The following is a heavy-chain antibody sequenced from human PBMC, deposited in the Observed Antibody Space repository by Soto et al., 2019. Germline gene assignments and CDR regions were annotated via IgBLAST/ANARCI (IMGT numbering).Heavy chain of an antibody. CDR2: IYSGGST. Sequence: GGSVRLSCAASGCTGISNYMSWVRQAPGKGLEWVSVIYSGGSTYYADSVKGRFTISRHNSKNTLYLQMNSLRAEDTAVYYCARGAHGFYAFDIWGQGTMVTVSS. CDR3: ARGAHGFYAFDI. J-gene: IGHJ3*02. V-gene: IGHV3-53*04. CDR1: GCTGISNY.